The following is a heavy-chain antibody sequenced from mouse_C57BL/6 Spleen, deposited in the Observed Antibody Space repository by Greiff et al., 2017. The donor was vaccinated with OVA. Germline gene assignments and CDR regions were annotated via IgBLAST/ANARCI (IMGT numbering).Heavy chain of an antibody. J-gene: IGHJ3*01. V-gene: IGHV6-6*01. CDR1: GFTFSDAW. Sequence: EVKVEESGGGLVQPGGFMTLSCAASGFTFSDAWMDWVRQSPENGLEWVAEIRNKANTHATYYAESVKGRFTISRDDSKSSVYLQMNSLSAEDTGMYYCASPVYYYSVFAYWGQGTLVTVSA. CDR2: IRNKANTHAT. CDR3: ASPVYYYSVFAY. D-gene: IGHD1-1*02.